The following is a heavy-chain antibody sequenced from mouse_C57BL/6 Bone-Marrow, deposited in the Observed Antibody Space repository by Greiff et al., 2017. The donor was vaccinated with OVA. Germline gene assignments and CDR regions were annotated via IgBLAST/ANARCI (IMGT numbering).Heavy chain of an antibody. CDR1: GFSLTSYG. CDR2: IWRGGST. Sequence: VQGVESGPGLVQPSQSLSITCTVSGFSLTSYGVHWVRQSPGKGLEWLGVIWRGGSTDYNAAFISRLSISKDNSKSQVFFKMNSLQADDTDIYYCARREDAIDYWGQGTSVTVSS. J-gene: IGHJ4*01. V-gene: IGHV2-2*01. CDR3: ARREDAIDY.